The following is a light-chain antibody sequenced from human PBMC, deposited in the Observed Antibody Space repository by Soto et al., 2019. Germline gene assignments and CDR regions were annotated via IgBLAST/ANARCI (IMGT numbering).Light chain of an antibody. CDR3: QQRGNWPPT. V-gene: IGKV3-11*01. J-gene: IGKJ2*01. Sequence: ETVLTQSPATLSLSPGDRATLSCRASQTVSTYLAWYQHKPGQPPRLLISDTSNRATGIPARFSGSGSGTDFTLTISSLEPEDFATYYCQQRGNWPPTFGQGTKLEIK. CDR2: DTS. CDR1: QTVSTY.